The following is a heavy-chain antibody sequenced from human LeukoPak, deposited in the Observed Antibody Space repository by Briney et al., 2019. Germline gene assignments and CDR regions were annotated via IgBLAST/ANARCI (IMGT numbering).Heavy chain of an antibody. D-gene: IGHD4-17*01. CDR2: INAGNGNT. CDR3: ARGYPHDHGDYRAPSYYYYYMDV. CDR1: GYTFTSYA. Sequence: ASVKVSCKASGYTFTSYAMHWVRQAPGQRLEWMGWINAGNGNTKYSQEFQGRVTITRDTSASTAYMELSSLRSEDMAVYYCARGYPHDHGDYRAPSYYYYYMDVWGKGTTVTVSS. J-gene: IGHJ6*03. V-gene: IGHV1-3*03.